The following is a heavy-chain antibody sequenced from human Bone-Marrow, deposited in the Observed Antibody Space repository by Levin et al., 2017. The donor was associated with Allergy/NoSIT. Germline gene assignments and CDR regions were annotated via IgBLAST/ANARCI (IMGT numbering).Heavy chain of an antibody. D-gene: IGHD5-24*01. CDR2: TSHDGTSE. Sequence: QPGGSLRLSCVASGFTFSSYTMNWVRQAPGKGLDWVAITSHDGTSEFYADSVKGRFTISRDNSKNTLYLQMNSLRPEDTALYYCAKDNGRQQLHWHFDLWGRGTLVTVSS. V-gene: IGHV3-30*18. J-gene: IGHJ2*01. CDR1: GFTFSSYT. CDR3: AKDNGRQQLHWHFDL.